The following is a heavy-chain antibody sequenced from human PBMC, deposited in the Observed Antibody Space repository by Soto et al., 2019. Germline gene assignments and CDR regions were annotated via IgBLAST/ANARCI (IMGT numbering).Heavy chain of an antibody. CDR1: GGSISSYY. J-gene: IGHJ3*02. CDR3: GRASGSSSWYSGAFDI. CDR2: IYYSGST. V-gene: IGHV4-59*01. D-gene: IGHD6-13*01. Sequence: SETLSLTCTVSGGSISSYYWSWIRQPPGKGLEWIGYIYYSGSTNYNPSLKSRVAISVDTSKNQFSLKLSSVTAADTAVYYCGRASGSSSWYSGAFDIWGQGTMVTVSS.